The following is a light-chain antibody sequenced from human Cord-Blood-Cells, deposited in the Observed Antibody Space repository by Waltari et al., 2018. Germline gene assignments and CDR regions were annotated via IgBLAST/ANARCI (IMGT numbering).Light chain of an antibody. CDR3: SSYTSSSTLVV. Sequence: QSALTQPASVSGSPGQSITIPCTGTSSDVGCYNYVSWYQQHPGNAPKLMIYEVSNRPSGVSNRFSGSKSGNTASLTISGLQAEDEADYYCSSYTSSSTLVVFGGGTKLTVL. V-gene: IGLV2-14*01. CDR2: EVS. J-gene: IGLJ2*01. CDR1: SSDVGCYNY.